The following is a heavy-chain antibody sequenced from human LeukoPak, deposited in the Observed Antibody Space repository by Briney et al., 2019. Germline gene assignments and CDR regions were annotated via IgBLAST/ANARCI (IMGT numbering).Heavy chain of an antibody. CDR3: ARDTNYVGALDY. J-gene: IGHJ4*02. CDR1: GFTFSSYG. CDR2: IWYDGSNK. D-gene: IGHD1-26*01. Sequence: GRSLRLSCAASGFTFSSYGMHWVRQAPGKGLEWVAVIWYDGSNKYYADSVKGRFTISRDNSKNTLYLQMNSLRAEDTAVYYCARDTNYVGALDYWGQGTLVNVSS. V-gene: IGHV3-33*01.